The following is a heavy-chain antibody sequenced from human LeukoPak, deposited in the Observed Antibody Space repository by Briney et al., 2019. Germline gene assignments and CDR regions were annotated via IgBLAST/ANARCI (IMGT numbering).Heavy chain of an antibody. V-gene: IGHV1-2*02. CDR3: ARDIGDNSRGYYYDY. CDR1: GYTFTGYY. CDR2: INPNSGGT. J-gene: IGHJ4*02. Sequence: ASVKVSCKASGYTFTGYYMHWVRQAPGQGLEWMGWINPNSGGTNYAQKFQGRVTMTRDTSISTAYMELSSLRSEDTAVYYCARDIGDNSRGYYYDYWGQGTLVTVSS. D-gene: IGHD3-22*01.